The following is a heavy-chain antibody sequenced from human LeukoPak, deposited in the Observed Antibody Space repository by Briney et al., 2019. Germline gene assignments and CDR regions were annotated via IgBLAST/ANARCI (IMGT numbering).Heavy chain of an antibody. Sequence: GGSLRLSCAASGFTFSSHCMIWVRQAPGKGLEWVANIRQDGVKKNYVDSVKGRFTISRDNAKNSLYLQMNSLRAEDTAVYNCAREYNHYMDDWGKGTTVTVSS. CDR1: GFTFSSHC. CDR3: AREYNHYMDD. J-gene: IGHJ6*03. V-gene: IGHV3-7*01. CDR2: IRQDGVKK.